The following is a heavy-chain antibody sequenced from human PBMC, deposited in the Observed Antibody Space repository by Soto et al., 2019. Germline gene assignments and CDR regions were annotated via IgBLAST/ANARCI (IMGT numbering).Heavy chain of an antibody. Sequence: AGPLSLTCTVSGGSISSYDWSLIRQPPGKGLEWIGYIYYSGSTNYNPSLKSRVTISVDTSKNQFSLKLSSVTAADTAVYYCAAQNYDFWSGEGYWFDPWGQGTLVTVSS. CDR1: GGSISSYD. V-gene: IGHV4-59*01. CDR3: AAQNYDFWSGEGYWFDP. D-gene: IGHD3-3*01. CDR2: IYYSGST. J-gene: IGHJ5*02.